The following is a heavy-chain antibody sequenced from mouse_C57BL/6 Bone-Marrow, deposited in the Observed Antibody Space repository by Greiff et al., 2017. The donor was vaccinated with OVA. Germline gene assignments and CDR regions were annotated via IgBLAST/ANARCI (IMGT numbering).Heavy chain of an antibody. V-gene: IGHV5-9-1*02. D-gene: IGHD1-1*01. CDR2: ISSGGDYI. CDR1: GFTFSSYA. Sequence: EVHLVESGEGLVKPGGSLKLSCAASGFTFSSYAMSWVRQTPKKRLEWVAYISSGGDYIYCADTVKGRFTISSDNARHPLSLQMSSLKSEDTSMYYCTRGVYGSPFYWYFDVWGTGTTVTVSS. CDR3: TRGVYGSPFYWYFDV. J-gene: IGHJ1*03.